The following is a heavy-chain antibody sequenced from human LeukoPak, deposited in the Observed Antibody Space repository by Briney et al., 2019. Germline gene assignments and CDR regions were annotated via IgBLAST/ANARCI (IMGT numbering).Heavy chain of an antibody. D-gene: IGHD1-26*01. Sequence: PGGSLRLSCAASGFTFSSHWMSWVRQAPGKGLEWVANIKQDGSEKYYVDSVKGRFTISRDNAKNSLYLQMNSLIAEDTAVYYCVRDREELFDYWGQGTLVTVSS. CDR1: GFTFSSHW. J-gene: IGHJ4*02. CDR3: VRDREELFDY. CDR2: IKQDGSEK. V-gene: IGHV3-7*01.